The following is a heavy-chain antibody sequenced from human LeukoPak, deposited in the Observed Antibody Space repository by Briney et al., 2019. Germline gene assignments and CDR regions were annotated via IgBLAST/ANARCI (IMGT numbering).Heavy chain of an antibody. CDR2: IGTAGNT. D-gene: IGHD6-19*01. Sequence: GGSLRLSCAASGFTFSSHDMHWVRQPTGKGLEWVSVIGTAGNTSYTDSVKGRITISRENAKNSLYLQMDNLRAEDTAVYYCARSKSYSSGWTDFDCWGQGTLVTVSS. CDR3: ARSKSYSSGWTDFDC. CDR1: GFTFSSHD. J-gene: IGHJ4*02. V-gene: IGHV3-13*01.